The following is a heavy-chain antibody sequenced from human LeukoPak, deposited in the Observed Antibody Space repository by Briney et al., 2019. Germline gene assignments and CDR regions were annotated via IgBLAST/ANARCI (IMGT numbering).Heavy chain of an antibody. Sequence: GGSLRLSCAASGFTYTSYSMNWVRQAPGKGLEWVSSISSSSNTYYADSVKGRFTISRDNAKNSLHLQMNSLRADDTAVYYCARDYYGDYYFDYWGQGTLVTVSS. CDR2: ISSSSNT. CDR1: GFTYTSYS. CDR3: ARDYYGDYYFDY. D-gene: IGHD4-17*01. J-gene: IGHJ4*02. V-gene: IGHV3-21*01.